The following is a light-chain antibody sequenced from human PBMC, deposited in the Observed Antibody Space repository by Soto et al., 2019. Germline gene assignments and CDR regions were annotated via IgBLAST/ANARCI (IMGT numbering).Light chain of an antibody. V-gene: IGKV1-5*01. J-gene: IGKJ2*02. CDR3: QQYYSFSGT. CDR1: QSISTW. CDR2: DAS. Sequence: DIQMTQSPSTLSASVGDRVTITCRASQSISTWLAWYQQKPGKAPKLLIYDASSLQSGVPSRFSGSGSGIEFTLTISSLQPDDFATYYCQQYYSFSGTFGQGTKLEIK.